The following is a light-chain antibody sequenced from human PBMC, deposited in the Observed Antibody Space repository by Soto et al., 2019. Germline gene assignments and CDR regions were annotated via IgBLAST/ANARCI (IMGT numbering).Light chain of an antibody. J-gene: IGKJ1*01. V-gene: IGKV1-39*01. CDR1: QSMSSY. CDR2: AAS. Sequence: DFQTTPCHYSEYASVRYRATITCPASQSMSSYLDWYQQKPGKAPKLLIYAASSLQSGVPSRFSGSGSGTDFTLTISSLQPEDFAAYYCQQCYSTPLTFGQGTKVDVK. CDR3: QQCYSTPLT.